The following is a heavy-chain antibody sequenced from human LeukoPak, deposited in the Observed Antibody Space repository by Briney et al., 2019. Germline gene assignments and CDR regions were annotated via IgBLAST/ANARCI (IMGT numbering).Heavy chain of an antibody. CDR2: IYHSGST. CDR1: GGSISSSNW. CDR3: ARTYYDSSGYQMLDY. V-gene: IGHV4-4*02. Sequence: SGTLSLTCAVSGGSISSSNWWRWVRQPPGKGLEWIGEIYHSGSTNYNPSLKSRVTISVDKSKNQFSLKLSSVTAADTAVYYCARTYYDSSGYQMLDYWGQGTLVTVSS. J-gene: IGHJ4*02. D-gene: IGHD3-22*01.